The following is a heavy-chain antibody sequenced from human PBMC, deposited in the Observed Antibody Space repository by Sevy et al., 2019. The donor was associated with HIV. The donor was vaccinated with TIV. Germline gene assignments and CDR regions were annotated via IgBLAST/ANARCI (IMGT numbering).Heavy chain of an antibody. CDR1: GFTFSSYA. CDR2: ISYDGSNK. D-gene: IGHD3-10*01. J-gene: IGHJ4*02. V-gene: IGHV3-30-3*01. Sequence: GGSLRLSCAASGFTFSSYAIHWVRQAPGKGLEWVAVISYDGSNKYYADSVKGRFTISRDNSKNTLYLQMNSLRAEDTDVYYCARGGEILWFGELSYWGQGTLVTVSS. CDR3: ARGGEILWFGELSY.